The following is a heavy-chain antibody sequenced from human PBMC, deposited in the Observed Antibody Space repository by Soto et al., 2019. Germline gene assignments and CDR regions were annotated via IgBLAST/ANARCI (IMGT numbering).Heavy chain of an antibody. Sequence: QVQLVESGGGVVQPGRSLRLSCAASGFTFSSNAMHWVRQAPGKGLEWVAVMSYDGSNEYYADSLKGRFTISRDNSKNTLYLQMNSLRAEDTAVYYCARDSILSGTTRPPPLDYWGQGTLVTVSS. CDR3: ARDSILSGTTRPPPLDY. V-gene: IGHV3-30-3*01. CDR2: MSYDGSNE. D-gene: IGHD4-17*01. CDR1: GFTFSSNA. J-gene: IGHJ4*02.